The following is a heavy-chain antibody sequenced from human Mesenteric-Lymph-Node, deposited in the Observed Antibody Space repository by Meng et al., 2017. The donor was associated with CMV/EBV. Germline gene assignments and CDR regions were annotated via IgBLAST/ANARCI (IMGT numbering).Heavy chain of an antibody. CDR1: GFTFAEYA. V-gene: IGHV3-9*01. CDR2: INWVSGSI. J-gene: IGHJ4*02. Sequence: SLKISCAASGFTFAEYAMHWVRQAPGKGLEWVSSINWVSGSIGYADSVKGRFTISRDNAKNSLYLQMNSLRAQDTAVYYCAGDLRYSYDTSDLWGRGTLVTVSS. CDR3: AGDLRYSYDTSDL. D-gene: IGHD3-22*01.